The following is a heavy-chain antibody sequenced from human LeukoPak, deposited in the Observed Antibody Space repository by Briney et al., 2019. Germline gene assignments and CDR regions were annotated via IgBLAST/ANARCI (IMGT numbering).Heavy chain of an antibody. V-gene: IGHV3-15*01. Sequence: PGGSLRVSCAASGFTFSSAWMSWVRQAPGQGLEWLGRIKTKTDGGTTDYAAPVKGRFTISRDDSKDTLYLQMNSLKSDDTAVYYCANIFGGNSHRSDYWGQGTLVTVSS. D-gene: IGHD4-23*01. CDR3: ANIFGGNSHRSDY. CDR2: IKTKTDGGTT. CDR1: GFTFSSAW. J-gene: IGHJ4*02.